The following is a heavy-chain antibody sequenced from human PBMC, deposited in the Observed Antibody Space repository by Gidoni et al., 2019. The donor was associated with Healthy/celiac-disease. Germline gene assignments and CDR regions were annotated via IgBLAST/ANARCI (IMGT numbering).Heavy chain of an antibody. V-gene: IGHV3-23*01. J-gene: IGHJ4*02. Sequence: ELQLFESGGGLVQPGGSRRLSCAPSGITCSSYAMSWVRQAPGKGREWVSASSGSGGSTYYADSVKGRFTISRDNSKNTLRLQMNSLRAEDTAVYYCAATVVTAIPNYFDYWGQGTLVTVSS. CDR3: AATVVTAIPNYFDY. CDR2: SSGSGGST. D-gene: IGHD2-21*02. CDR1: GITCSSYA.